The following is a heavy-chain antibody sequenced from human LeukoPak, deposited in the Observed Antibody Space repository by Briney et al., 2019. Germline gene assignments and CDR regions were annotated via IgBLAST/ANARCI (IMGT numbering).Heavy chain of an antibody. D-gene: IGHD3-10*01. CDR2: IYYSGST. CDR1: GGSISSSSYY. V-gene: IGHV4-39*01. CDR3: ARLRFFYGSGSYYPDY. J-gene: IGHJ4*02. Sequence: SETLSLTCTVSGGSISSSSYYWGWIRQPPGKGLEWIGSIYYSGSTYYNPSLKSRVTISVDTSKNQFSLKLSSVTAADTAVYYCARLRFFYGSGSYYPDYWGQGTLVTVSS.